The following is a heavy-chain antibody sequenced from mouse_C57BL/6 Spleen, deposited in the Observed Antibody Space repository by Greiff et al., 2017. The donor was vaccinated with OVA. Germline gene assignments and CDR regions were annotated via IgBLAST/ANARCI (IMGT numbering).Heavy chain of an antibody. Sequence: EVKVEESGGGLVKPGGSLKLSCAASGFTFSDYGMHWVRQAPEKGLEWVAYISSGSSTIYYADTVKGRFTISRDNAKNTLFLQMTSLRSEDTAMYYCARGDYGSSHFDYWGQGTTLTVSS. J-gene: IGHJ2*01. CDR2: ISSGSSTI. D-gene: IGHD1-1*01. V-gene: IGHV5-17*01. CDR3: ARGDYGSSHFDY. CDR1: GFTFSDYG.